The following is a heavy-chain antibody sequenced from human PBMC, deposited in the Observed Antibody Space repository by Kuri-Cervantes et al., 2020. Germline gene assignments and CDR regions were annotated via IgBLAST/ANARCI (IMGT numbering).Heavy chain of an antibody. CDR1: GYTFTSYG. J-gene: IGHJ6*03. V-gene: IGHV1-18*01. CDR2: ITPFNGNT. CDR3: ARGNRADIVADYYYYYMDV. D-gene: IGHD2-15*01. Sequence: ASVKVSCKASGYTFTSYGISWVRQAPGQALEWMGWITPFNGNTNYAQKFQDRVTITRDRSMSTAYMELSSLRAEDTAVYYCARGNRADIVADYYYYYMDVWGKGTTVTVSS.